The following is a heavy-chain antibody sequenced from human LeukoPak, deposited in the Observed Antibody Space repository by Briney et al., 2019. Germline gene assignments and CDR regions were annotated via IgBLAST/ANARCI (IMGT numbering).Heavy chain of an antibody. CDR2: IYYSGIN. V-gene: IGHV4-39*02. J-gene: IGHJ4*02. CDR3: ARDDILTGSFDL. Sequence: PSETLSLTCTVSGGSISSTGYYWDWIRHPPGKGLEWIGNIYYSGINYYNPSLRSRVTISVDTSKNQLSLKVSSVTAADAAVYYCARDDILTGSFDLWGQGTLVTVSS. CDR1: GGSISSTGYY. D-gene: IGHD3-9*01.